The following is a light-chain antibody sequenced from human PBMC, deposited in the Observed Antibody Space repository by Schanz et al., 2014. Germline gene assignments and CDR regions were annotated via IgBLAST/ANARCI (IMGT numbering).Light chain of an antibody. Sequence: SYELTQPPSVSVVPGQTARITCGGNNIGRLRVHWYQQKPSQAPVLVVSGDSDRPSGIPERVSGSNSANTATLSISRVEAGDEADYYCQVWDSSSDHPRVFGGGTKLTVL. CDR2: GDS. CDR1: NIGRLR. V-gene: IGLV3-21*02. CDR3: QVWDSSSDHPRV. J-gene: IGLJ3*02.